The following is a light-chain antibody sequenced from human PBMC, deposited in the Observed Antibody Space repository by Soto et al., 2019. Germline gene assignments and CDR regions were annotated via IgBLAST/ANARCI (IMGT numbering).Light chain of an antibody. CDR1: SSDVGGYNY. CDR2: EVS. J-gene: IGLJ1*01. Sequence: GLTQPASMSRTPGQSITISRTGNSSDVGGYNYVSWYPQHPGKAPKLMIYEVSNRPSGVSNRFSGSKSGNTASLTISGLQAEGEADYYCSSYTGSSVYVFGTETKVTV. CDR3: SSYTGSSVYV. V-gene: IGLV2-14*01.